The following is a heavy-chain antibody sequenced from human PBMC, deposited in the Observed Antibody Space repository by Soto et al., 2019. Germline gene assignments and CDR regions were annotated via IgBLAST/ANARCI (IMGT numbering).Heavy chain of an antibody. Sequence: GDSLKISCKGSGYSFTSYWIGWVRQMPGKGREWMGIIYPGDSDTRYSPSFQGQVTISADKSISTAYLQWSSLKASDTAMYYCARRLKQTAVVIGFDYWGQGTLVTVSS. CDR2: IYPGDSDT. D-gene: IGHD5-18*01. J-gene: IGHJ4*02. CDR1: GYSFTSYW. V-gene: IGHV5-51*01. CDR3: ARRLKQTAVVIGFDY.